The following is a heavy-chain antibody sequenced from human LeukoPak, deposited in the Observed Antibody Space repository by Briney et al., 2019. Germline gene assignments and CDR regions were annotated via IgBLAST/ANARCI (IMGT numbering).Heavy chain of an antibody. CDR3: ARSQLYGDYVDY. CDR2: INSDGSST. Sequence: GGSLRLSCAASGFTFSSYWMHWVRQAPGKGLVWVSRINSDGSSTSYADSVKGRFTISRDNAKNTLYLQMNSLRAEDTAVYYCARSQLYGDYVDYWGQGTLVTVSS. V-gene: IGHV3-74*01. J-gene: IGHJ4*02. D-gene: IGHD4-17*01. CDR1: GFTFSSYW.